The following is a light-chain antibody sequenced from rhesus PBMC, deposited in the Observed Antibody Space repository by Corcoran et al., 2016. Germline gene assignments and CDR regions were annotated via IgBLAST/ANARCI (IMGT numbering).Light chain of an antibody. CDR2: DAA. Sequence: EIVMTQSPATLSLSPGERATLSCRASQSVSSRLAWYQQKPGQAPRLLIYDAARRATGIPDRFSGSGSGTEFTLTISSLEPEDVGVYYCHQDYSWPTFGGGTKVEIK. J-gene: IGKJ4*01. CDR3: HQDYSWPT. V-gene: IGKV3-17*03. CDR1: QSVSSR.